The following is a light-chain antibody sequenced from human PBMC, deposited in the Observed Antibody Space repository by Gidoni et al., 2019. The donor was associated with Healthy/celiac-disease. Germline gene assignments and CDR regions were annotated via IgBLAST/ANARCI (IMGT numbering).Light chain of an antibody. CDR3: QVWDSSSDVV. V-gene: IGLV3-21*04. CDR2: YES. Sequence: SYVLTQPPSVSVAPGKTARITCGGNNIGSKSVHWYQQKPGQAPVLVIYYESDRPSGIPERFSGSNSGNTATLTISRVEAGDEADYYCQVWDSSSDVVFGGGTKLTVL. J-gene: IGLJ2*01. CDR1: NIGSKS.